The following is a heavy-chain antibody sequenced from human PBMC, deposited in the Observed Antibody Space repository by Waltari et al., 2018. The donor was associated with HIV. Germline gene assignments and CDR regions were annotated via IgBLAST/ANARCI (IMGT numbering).Heavy chain of an antibody. CDR1: GFTFSNYN. Sequence: EVQLVESGGGLVQPGGSLRLSCAVSGFTFSNYNMNWVRQAPGKGLEWVSNISSSGTTIYDADSVKGRFTISRDNAKNSLYVQMNSLRAEDTAVYYCARPVASTTRESWFDPWGQGTLVTVSS. CDR3: ARPVASTTRESWFDP. D-gene: IGHD4-4*01. CDR2: ISSSGTTI. J-gene: IGHJ5*02. V-gene: IGHV3-48*01.